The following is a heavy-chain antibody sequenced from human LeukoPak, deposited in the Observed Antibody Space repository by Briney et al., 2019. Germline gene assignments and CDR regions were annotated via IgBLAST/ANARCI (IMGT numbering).Heavy chain of an antibody. Sequence: SGGSLRLSCAASGFTFSSHGTSWVRQAPGKGLEWVSFLSSYGGSIYYADSVKGRFTISRDNSKNTLYLQVNSLRAEDTAIYYCAKGGGRTGGAFDIWGQGTMVTVSS. V-gene: IGHV3-23*01. D-gene: IGHD1-14*01. CDR2: LSSYGGSI. CDR3: AKGGGRTGGAFDI. CDR1: GFTFSSHG. J-gene: IGHJ3*02.